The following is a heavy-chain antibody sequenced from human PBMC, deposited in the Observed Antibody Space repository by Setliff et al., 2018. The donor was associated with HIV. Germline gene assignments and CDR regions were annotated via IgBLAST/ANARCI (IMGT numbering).Heavy chain of an antibody. V-gene: IGHV4-39*01. D-gene: IGHD2-21*02. Sequence: PSETLSLTCTVSGSLINSDYWGWIRQPPGKGPEWIGSLYYRGTTYYNPSLKSRVTISTGTSNNQFSLTLSSVTAADTAVYYCARGVLITKRVTQTGGYYYYTDVWGKGTTVTVSS. CDR2: LYYRGTT. CDR3: ARGVLITKRVTQTGGYYYYTDV. J-gene: IGHJ6*03. CDR1: GSLINSDY.